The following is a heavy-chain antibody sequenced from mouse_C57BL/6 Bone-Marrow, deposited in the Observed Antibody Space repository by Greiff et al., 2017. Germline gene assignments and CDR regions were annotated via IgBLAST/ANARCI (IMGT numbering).Heavy chain of an antibody. CDR3: TIPITTVVAGDY. D-gene: IGHD1-1*01. V-gene: IGHV14-1*01. CDR2: IDPEDGDT. Sequence: VQLQQSGAELVRPGASVKLSCTASGFNIKDYYMHWVKQRPEQGLEWIGRIDPEDGDTEYAPKFQGKATMTADTSSNTAYLQLSSLTSEDTAVYYCTIPITTVVAGDYGGQGTTLTVSS. J-gene: IGHJ2*01. CDR1: GFNIKDYY.